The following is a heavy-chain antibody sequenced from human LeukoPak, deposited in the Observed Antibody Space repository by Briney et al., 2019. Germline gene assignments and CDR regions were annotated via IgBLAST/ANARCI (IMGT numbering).Heavy chain of an antibody. CDR1: GFTFSSYA. Sequence: GGSLRLSCAASGFTFSSYAMSWVRQAPGKGLVWVSRINSDGSSTSYADSVKGRFTISRDNAKNTLYLQMNSLRAEDTAVYYCASGAARHYYGSGSYSDYWGQGTLVTVSS. J-gene: IGHJ4*02. D-gene: IGHD3-10*01. V-gene: IGHV3-74*01. CDR3: ASGAARHYYGSGSYSDY. CDR2: INSDGSST.